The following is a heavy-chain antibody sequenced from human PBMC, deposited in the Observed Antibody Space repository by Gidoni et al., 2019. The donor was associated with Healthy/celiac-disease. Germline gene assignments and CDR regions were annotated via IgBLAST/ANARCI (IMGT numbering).Heavy chain of an antibody. D-gene: IGHD5-12*01. CDR1: GFSLSNARMG. CDR3: ARIQRGYSGYDFRFYYGMDV. CDR2: IFSNDEK. Sequence: QVTLKESGPVLVKPTETLTLTCTVSGFSLSNARMGVSWIRQPPGKALEWLAHIFSNDEKSYSTSLKSRLTISKDTSKSQVVLTMTNMDPVDTATYYCARIQRGYSGYDFRFYYGMDVWGQGTTVTVSS. V-gene: IGHV2-26*01. J-gene: IGHJ6*02.